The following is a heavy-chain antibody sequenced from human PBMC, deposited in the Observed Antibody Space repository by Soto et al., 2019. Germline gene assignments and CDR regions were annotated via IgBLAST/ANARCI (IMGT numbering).Heavy chain of an antibody. D-gene: IGHD4-17*01. Sequence: PSETLSLTCAVSGYSISSSNWWGWIRQPPGKGLEWIGYIYYSGSTNYNPSLKSRVTISVDTSKNQFSLKLSSVTAADTAVYYCARVSTDGDYDVLNWGQGTLVTVSS. J-gene: IGHJ4*02. CDR1: GYSISSSNW. CDR3: ARVSTDGDYDVLN. CDR2: IYYSGST. V-gene: IGHV4-28*03.